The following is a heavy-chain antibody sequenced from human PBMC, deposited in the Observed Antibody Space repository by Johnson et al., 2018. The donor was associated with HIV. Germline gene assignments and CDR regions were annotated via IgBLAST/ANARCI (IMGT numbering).Heavy chain of an antibody. Sequence: QMQLVESGGGVVQPGRSLRLSCAASGFTFSRYAMHWVRQAPGKGPEWVAVVSYDGSERYYADSVKGGFTISRDNSKNTRHLQMNSLRDADTAGYYCAKVMTASSVNSFGGFIDASDIGGQGTMVTVS. CDR2: VSYDGSER. V-gene: IGHV3-30*04. CDR3: AKVMTASSVNSFGGFIDASDI. CDR1: GFTFSRYA. J-gene: IGHJ3*02. D-gene: IGHD3-16*01.